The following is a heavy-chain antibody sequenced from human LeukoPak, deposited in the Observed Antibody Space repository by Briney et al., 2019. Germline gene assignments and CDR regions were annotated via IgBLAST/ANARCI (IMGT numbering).Heavy chain of an antibody. CDR2: IYSGGST. CDR1: GFTVNTNY. CDR3: ATRIAASGRYYFDY. Sequence: GGSLRLSCAASGFTVNTNYMSWVRQAPGKGLEWVSLIYSGGSTYYADSVKGRFTISRDNSKNKLYLQMNNLRAEDTAVYYCATRIAASGRYYFDYWGQGTLVTVSS. V-gene: IGHV3-53*01. J-gene: IGHJ4*02. D-gene: IGHD6-13*01.